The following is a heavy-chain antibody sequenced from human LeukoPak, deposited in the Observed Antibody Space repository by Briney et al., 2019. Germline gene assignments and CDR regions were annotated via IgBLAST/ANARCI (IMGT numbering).Heavy chain of an antibody. CDR2: INPNNGGT. J-gene: IGHJ5*02. CDR3: ARGRRFDL. CDR1: GYTFTVYY. Sequence: ASVTVSCKTSGYTFTVYYMHWVRQAPGQGLEWMGWINPNNGGTNYAQKFQGRVTMTRDTSISTAYMELSSLTSDDTAVYYCARGRRFDLWGQGTLVTVSS. V-gene: IGHV1-2*02.